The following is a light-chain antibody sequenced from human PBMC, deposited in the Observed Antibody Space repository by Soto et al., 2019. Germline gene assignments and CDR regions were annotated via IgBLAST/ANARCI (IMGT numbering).Light chain of an antibody. Sequence: QSALTQPASVSGSPGQSITISCTGTSSDVGGYNYVSWYQQHPGKAPKLMIYDVSNRPSGVSNRFSGSKSGNTASLTISGLQAEDEADYYCSSYPSSSTLGVFGGGTKVPVL. CDR2: DVS. CDR3: SSYPSSSTLGV. V-gene: IGLV2-14*01. CDR1: SSDVGGYNY. J-gene: IGLJ2*01.